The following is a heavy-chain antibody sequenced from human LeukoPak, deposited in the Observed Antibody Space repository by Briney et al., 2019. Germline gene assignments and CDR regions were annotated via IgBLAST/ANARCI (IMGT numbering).Heavy chain of an antibody. Sequence: GGSPRLSCAASGFTFSSYAMSWVRQAPGKGLEWVSVINTSGGTTYYADSVKGRFTISRDNSKNTLFLQMNSLRAEDTAVYYCAKGLISTWYDYWGQGTLVTVSS. CDR3: AKGLISTWYDY. V-gene: IGHV3-23*01. J-gene: IGHJ4*02. D-gene: IGHD6-13*01. CDR1: GFTFSSYA. CDR2: INTSGGTT.